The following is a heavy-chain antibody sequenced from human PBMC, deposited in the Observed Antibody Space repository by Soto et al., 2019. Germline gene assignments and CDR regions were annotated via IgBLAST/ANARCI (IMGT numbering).Heavy chain of an antibody. D-gene: IGHD3-22*01. J-gene: IGHJ4*02. CDR1: GFSFSRYG. V-gene: IGHV3-30*18. CDR2: ISYDGSDK. CDR3: AKPYYYSSSGYYYFDF. Sequence: HPGGSLRLSCAASGFSFSRYGMHWVRQAPGKGLEWVAVISYDGSDKYYIDSVKGRFSISRDNSKNTLYLQLNSLRAEDTAVYYCAKPYYYSSSGYYYFDFWGQGTLVTVSS.